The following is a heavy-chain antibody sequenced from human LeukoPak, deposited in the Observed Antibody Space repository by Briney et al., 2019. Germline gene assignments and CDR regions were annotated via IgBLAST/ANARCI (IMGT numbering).Heavy chain of an antibody. CDR1: GYSFTSYW. Sequence: GESLKISCKGSGYSFTSYWIGWVGQMPGKGLEWMGIIYPGDSDTRYSPSFQGQVTISADKSISTAYLQWSSLKASDTAMYYCARQKYSSSWYVWFDPWGQGTLVTVSS. CDR2: IYPGDSDT. J-gene: IGHJ5*02. V-gene: IGHV5-51*01. CDR3: ARQKYSSSWYVWFDP. D-gene: IGHD6-13*01.